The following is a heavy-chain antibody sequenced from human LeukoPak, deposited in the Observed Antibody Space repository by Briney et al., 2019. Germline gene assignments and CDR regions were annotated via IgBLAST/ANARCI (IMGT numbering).Heavy chain of an antibody. CDR2: IKQDGSEK. J-gene: IGHJ5*02. V-gene: IGHV3-7*01. Sequence: GGSLRLSCAASGFTFSSYEMNWVRQAPGKGLEWVANIKQDGSEKYYVDSVKGRFTISRDNAKNSLYLQINSLRTEDTAVYYCARVYSGTYSWFDPWGQGTLVTVSS. CDR1: GFTFSSYE. D-gene: IGHD1-26*01. CDR3: ARVYSGTYSWFDP.